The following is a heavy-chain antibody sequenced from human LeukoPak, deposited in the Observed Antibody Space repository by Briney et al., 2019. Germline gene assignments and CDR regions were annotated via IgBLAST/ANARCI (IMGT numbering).Heavy chain of an antibody. Sequence: SVKVSCKASGGTFSSYTISWVRQAPGQGLEWMGRIIPILGIANYAQKFQGRVTITADKSTSTAYMGLSSLRSEDTAVYYCARHRRFPYYDFWSGPANDAFDIWGQGTMVTVPS. CDR3: ARHRRFPYYDFWSGPANDAFDI. D-gene: IGHD3-3*01. CDR1: GGTFSSYT. CDR2: IIPILGIA. V-gene: IGHV1-69*02. J-gene: IGHJ3*02.